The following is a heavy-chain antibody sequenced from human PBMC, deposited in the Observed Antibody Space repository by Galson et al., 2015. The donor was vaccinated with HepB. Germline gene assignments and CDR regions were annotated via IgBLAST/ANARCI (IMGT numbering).Heavy chain of an antibody. CDR3: ARDRGSYYDSSGVRDHEFQH. J-gene: IGHJ1*01. D-gene: IGHD3-22*01. CDR2: IIPIFGTA. V-gene: IGHV1-69*13. Sequence: SVKVSCKASGGTFSSYAISWVRQAPGQGLEWMGGIIPIFGTANYAQKFQGRVTITADESTSTAYMELSSLRSEDTAVYYCARDRGSYYDSSGVRDHEFQHWGQGTLVTVSS. CDR1: GGTFSSYA.